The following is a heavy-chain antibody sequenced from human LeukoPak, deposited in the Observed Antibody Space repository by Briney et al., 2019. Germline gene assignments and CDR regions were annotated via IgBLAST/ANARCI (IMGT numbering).Heavy chain of an antibody. CDR2: IYYSGST. CDR3: ARGMTTVPNWFDP. CDR1: GGSISSYY. D-gene: IGHD4-17*01. J-gene: IGHJ5*02. Sequence: SETLSLTCTVSGGSISSYYWSWIRQPPGKGLEWIGYIYYSGSTNYNPSLKSRVTISVDTSKNQFSLKLSSVTAADTAVYYCARGMTTVPNWFDPWGQGTLVTVSS. V-gene: IGHV4-59*01.